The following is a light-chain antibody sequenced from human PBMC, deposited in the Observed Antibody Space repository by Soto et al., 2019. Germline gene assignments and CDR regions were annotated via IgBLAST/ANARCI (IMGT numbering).Light chain of an antibody. CDR3: GTWDNSLGAGV. J-gene: IGLJ3*02. V-gene: IGLV1-51*01. Sequence: QSVLTQPPSVSAAPGQKVTISCSGSSSNIGKKYVSWYQQVPGTAPKLLIYENIKRPSGIPDRFSGSKSGTSATLGITGLQTGDEADYYCGTWDNSLGAGVFGGGTKLTVL. CDR1: SSNIGKKY. CDR2: ENI.